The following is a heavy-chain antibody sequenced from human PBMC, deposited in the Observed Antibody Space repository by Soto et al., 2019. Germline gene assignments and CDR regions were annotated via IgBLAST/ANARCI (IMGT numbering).Heavy chain of an antibody. V-gene: IGHV4-59*01. CDR1: GGSISSYY. CDR2: IYYSGST. J-gene: IGHJ5*02. Sequence: SETLSLTCTVSGGSISSYYWSWIRQPPGKGLEWIGYIYYSGSTNYNPSLKSRVTISVDTSKNQFSLKLSSVTAADTAVYYCARDLGYYGSGRQNWFDPWGQGTLVTAPQ. CDR3: ARDLGYYGSGRQNWFDP. D-gene: IGHD3-10*01.